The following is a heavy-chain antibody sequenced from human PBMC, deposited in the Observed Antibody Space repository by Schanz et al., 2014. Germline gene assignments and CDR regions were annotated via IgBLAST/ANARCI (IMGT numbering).Heavy chain of an antibody. CDR3: AKHVRSLTGNDY. D-gene: IGHD3-9*01. CDR2: IYYNGTNK. Sequence: QVQLVESGGGVVQPGRSLRLSCAASGFNFSNYDIHWVRQAPGKGLEWVALIYYNGTNKYYADSVKGRFIISRDNSKNTLYLQVNSLRAEDTAVYYCAKHVRSLTGNDYWGQGTLVTVSS. V-gene: IGHV3-30*18. J-gene: IGHJ4*02. CDR1: GFNFSNYD.